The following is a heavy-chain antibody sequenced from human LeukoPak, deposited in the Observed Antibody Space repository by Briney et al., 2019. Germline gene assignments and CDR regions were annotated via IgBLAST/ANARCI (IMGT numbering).Heavy chain of an antibody. Sequence: GGSLRLSCAASGFTFSSYGMRWVRQAPGKGLEWVAVISYDGRNKNYADSLKGRFTISREDSKNTLYLQMNSLRAEDTAVYYCAKDRSRALWFGELKMDPWGQGALVTVS. CDR1: GFTFSSYG. CDR3: AKDRSRALWFGELKMDP. CDR2: ISYDGRNK. D-gene: IGHD3-10*01. V-gene: IGHV3-30*18. J-gene: IGHJ5*02.